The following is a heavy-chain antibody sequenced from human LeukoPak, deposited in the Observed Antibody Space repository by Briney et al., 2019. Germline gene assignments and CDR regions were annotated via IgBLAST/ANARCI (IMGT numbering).Heavy chain of an antibody. D-gene: IGHD3-9*01. J-gene: IGHJ6*03. CDR2: INTNTGNP. Sequence: ASVKVSCKASGYTFTSYAMNWVRQAPGQGLEWMGWINTNTGNPTYAQGFTGRFVFSLDTSVSTAYLQISSLKAEDTAVYYCARGPNYDILTGYYRNYYHMDVWGKGTTVTISS. CDR3: ARGPNYDILTGYYRNYYHMDV. CDR1: GYTFTSYA. V-gene: IGHV7-4-1*02.